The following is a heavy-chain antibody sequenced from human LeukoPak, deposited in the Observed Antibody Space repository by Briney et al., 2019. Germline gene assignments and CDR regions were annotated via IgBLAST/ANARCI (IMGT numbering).Heavy chain of an antibody. CDR3: ARHGSESITMIVVPRGAFDI. V-gene: IGHV4-4*02. CDR1: GGFISSSNW. CDR2: IYHSGST. Sequence: NPSETLSLTCAVSGGFISSSNWWSWVRQPPGKGLEWIGEIYHSGSTNYNPSLKSRVTISVDTSQNKFSLKLSSVTAADTAVYYCARHGSESITMIVVPRGAFDIWGQGTMVTVSS. J-gene: IGHJ3*02. D-gene: IGHD3-22*01.